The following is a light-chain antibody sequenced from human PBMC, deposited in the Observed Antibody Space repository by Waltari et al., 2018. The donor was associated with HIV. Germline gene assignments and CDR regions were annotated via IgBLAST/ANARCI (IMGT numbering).Light chain of an antibody. V-gene: IGLV1-51*01. CDR2: DDD. Sequence: QSVLTQPPSVSPAPGETVIISCSGSSSNIGNNYVSWYQQLPGTAPKLFIYDDDLRHSGIPDRFSGSRSGTSATLGITGLQTVDEADYYCGTWDTTLSAVVFGGGTKLTVL. J-gene: IGLJ2*01. CDR1: SSNIGNNY. CDR3: GTWDTTLSAVV.